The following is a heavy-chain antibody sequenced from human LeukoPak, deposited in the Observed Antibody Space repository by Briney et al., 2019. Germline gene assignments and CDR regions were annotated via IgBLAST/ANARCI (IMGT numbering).Heavy chain of an antibody. Sequence: SETLSLTCTVSGGSLTSYYWSWIRQPPGKGLEWIGCIYYTGTTNYNPSLKSRVTISVDTSKNQFSLKLNSVTAADTAVYCCARFGSLREPILDYWGQGTLVTVSS. D-gene: IGHD3-16*01. J-gene: IGHJ4*02. CDR1: GGSLTSYY. V-gene: IGHV4-59*01. CDR3: ARFGSLREPILDY. CDR2: IYYTGTT.